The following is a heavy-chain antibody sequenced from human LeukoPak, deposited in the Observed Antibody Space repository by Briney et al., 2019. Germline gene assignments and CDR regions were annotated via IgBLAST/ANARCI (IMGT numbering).Heavy chain of an antibody. V-gene: IGHV4-39*07. J-gene: IGHJ6*02. CDR3: ARDEAIFGAGYYYGMDV. CDR2: IYYSGST. CDR1: GGSISSSSYY. Sequence: PSETLSLTCTVSGGSISSSSYYWGWIRQPPGKGLEWIGSIYYSGSTYYSPSLKSRVTISVDTSKNQFSLKLSSVTAADTAVYYCARDEAIFGAGYYYGMDVWGQGTTVTVSS. D-gene: IGHD3-3*01.